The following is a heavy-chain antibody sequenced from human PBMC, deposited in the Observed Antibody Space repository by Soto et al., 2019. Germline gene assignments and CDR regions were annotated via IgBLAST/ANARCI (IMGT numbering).Heavy chain of an antibody. CDR3: FGVMAATLDY. CDR2: LYYRGAT. CDR1: GGSVSSGTHH. Sequence: SETLSLTCTVSGGSVSSGTHHWGWIRQPPGKGLEWIGTLYYRGATDYNPSLKTRVTISVDTSKNLLSLNLSSVTAADTAVYYCFGVMAATLDYWGQGTLVTVSS. J-gene: IGHJ4*01. D-gene: IGHD2-21*02. V-gene: IGHV4-39*01.